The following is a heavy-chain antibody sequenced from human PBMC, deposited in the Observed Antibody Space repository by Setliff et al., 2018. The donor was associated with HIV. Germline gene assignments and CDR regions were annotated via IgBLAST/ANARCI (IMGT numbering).Heavy chain of an antibody. CDR3: TKVGYCSSASCYASDY. V-gene: IGHV3-23*01. D-gene: IGHD2-2*01. Sequence: GGSLRLSCAASGFTFSSYAMSWVRQTPGKGLEWVSAISGSGANTYYADSVKGRFTISRDNSKNTLYLQMNSLRAEDTAVYYCTKVGYCSSASCYASDYWGQGTLVTVSS. CDR2: ISGSGANT. J-gene: IGHJ4*02. CDR1: GFTFSSYA.